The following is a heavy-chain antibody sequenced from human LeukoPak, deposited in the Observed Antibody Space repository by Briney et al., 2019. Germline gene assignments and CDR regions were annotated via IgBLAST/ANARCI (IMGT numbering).Heavy chain of an antibody. CDR1: GFTFSSYG. D-gene: IGHD3-16*01. Sequence: GGSLRLSCAASGFTFSSYGMHWVRQAPGKGLEWVAVIWYDGSNKYYADSVKGRFTISRDNSKNTLYLQMNSLRAEDTAVYYCAKDPSRWGYNWFDPWGQGTLVTVSS. V-gene: IGHV3-33*06. CDR2: IWYDGSNK. J-gene: IGHJ5*02. CDR3: AKDPSRWGYNWFDP.